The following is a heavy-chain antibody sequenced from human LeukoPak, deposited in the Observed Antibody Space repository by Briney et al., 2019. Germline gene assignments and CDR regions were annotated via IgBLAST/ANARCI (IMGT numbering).Heavy chain of an antibody. J-gene: IGHJ4*02. CDR1: GGSFSGYY. Sequence: SETLSLTCAVYGGSFSGYYWSWIRQPPGKGLEWIGEINHSGSTNYNPSLKSRVTISVDTSKNQFSLKLSSVTAADTAVYYCVRVGVNGPHYYDSSGYYYDYWGQGTLVTVSS. V-gene: IGHV4-34*01. CDR2: INHSGST. CDR3: VRVGVNGPHYYDSSGYYYDY. D-gene: IGHD3-22*01.